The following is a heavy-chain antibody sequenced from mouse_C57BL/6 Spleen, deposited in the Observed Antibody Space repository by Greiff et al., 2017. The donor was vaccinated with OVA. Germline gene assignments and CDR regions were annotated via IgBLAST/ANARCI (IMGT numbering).Heavy chain of an antibody. CDR2: IDPSDSYT. Sequence: VQLKQPGAELVMPGASVKLSCKASGYTFTSYWMHWVKQRPGQGLAWIGEIDPSDSYTNYNQKFKGKSTLTVDKSSSTAYMQLSSLTSEDSAVYYCARNYGSSYVFAYWGQGTLVTVSA. CDR1: GYTFTSYW. J-gene: IGHJ3*01. CDR3: ARNYGSSYVFAY. V-gene: IGHV1-69*01. D-gene: IGHD1-1*01.